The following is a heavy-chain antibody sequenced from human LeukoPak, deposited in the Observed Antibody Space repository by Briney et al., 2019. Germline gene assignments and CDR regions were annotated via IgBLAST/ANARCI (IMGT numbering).Heavy chain of an antibody. Sequence: GASVKVSCKASGYTFTSYAMHWARQAPGQRLEWMGWINAGNGNTKYSQEFQGRVTITRDTSASTAYMELSSLRSEDTALYYCARAAYGEGPDYYYMDVWGKGTTVTISS. CDR3: ARAAYGEGPDYYYMDV. V-gene: IGHV1-3*03. J-gene: IGHJ6*03. CDR1: GYTFTSYA. D-gene: IGHD4-17*01. CDR2: INAGNGNT.